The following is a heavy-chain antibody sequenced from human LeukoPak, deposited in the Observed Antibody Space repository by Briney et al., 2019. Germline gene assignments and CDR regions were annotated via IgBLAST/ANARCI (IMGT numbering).Heavy chain of an antibody. CDR2: IYYSGST. J-gene: IGHJ4*02. CDR1: GGSVSSGSYY. V-gene: IGHV4-61*01. D-gene: IGHD1-26*01. Sequence: SETLSLTCTVSGGSVSSGSYYWSWIRQPPGKGQEWIGYIYYSGSTNYNPSLKSRVTISVDTSKNQFSLKLSSVTAADTVVYYCARVTRELLNFDYWGQGTLVTVSS. CDR3: ARVTRELLNFDY.